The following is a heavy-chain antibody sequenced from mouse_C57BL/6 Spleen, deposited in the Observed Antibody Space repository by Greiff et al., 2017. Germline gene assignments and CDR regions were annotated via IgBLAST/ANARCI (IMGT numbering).Heavy chain of an antibody. J-gene: IGHJ2*01. CDR2: ISSGGSYT. Sequence: DVQLQESGGDLVKPGGSLKLSCAASGFTFSSYGMSWVRQTPDKRLEWVATISSGGSYTYYPDSVKGRFTISRDNAKNTLYLQMSSLKSEDTAMYYCARQNYSNFYYFDYWGQGTTLTVSS. V-gene: IGHV5-6*01. CDR3: ARQNYSNFYYFDY. CDR1: GFTFSSYG. D-gene: IGHD2-5*01.